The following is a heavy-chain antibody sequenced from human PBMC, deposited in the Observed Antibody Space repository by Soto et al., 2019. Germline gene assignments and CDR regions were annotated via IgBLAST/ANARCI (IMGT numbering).Heavy chain of an antibody. D-gene: IGHD2-2*01. Sequence: ASVRVSCKASGYTFTSYYMHWVRQAPGQGLEWMGIINPSGGSTSYAQKFQGRVTMTRDTSTSTVYMELSSLRSEDTAVYYCARNPRRIVVVPAAMGYYYYGMDVWGQGTTVTVSS. V-gene: IGHV1-46*01. CDR1: GYTFTSYY. J-gene: IGHJ6*02. CDR3: ARNPRRIVVVPAAMGYYYYGMDV. CDR2: INPSGGST.